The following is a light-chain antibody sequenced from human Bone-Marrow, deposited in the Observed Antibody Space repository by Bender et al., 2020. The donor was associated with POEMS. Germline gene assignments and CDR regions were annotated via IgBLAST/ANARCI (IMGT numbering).Light chain of an antibody. Sequence: SYELTQPPSVSVSPGQTATISCSGDDLGDKYISWYQQKTGHSPVLVIYADDKRSSGFPERFSGSNSGNTATLTISGAQDMDEADYYCQEGDRYTRIFGGGTKVTVL. CDR3: QEGDRYTRI. J-gene: IGLJ2*01. CDR2: ADD. V-gene: IGLV3-1*01. CDR1: DLGDKY.